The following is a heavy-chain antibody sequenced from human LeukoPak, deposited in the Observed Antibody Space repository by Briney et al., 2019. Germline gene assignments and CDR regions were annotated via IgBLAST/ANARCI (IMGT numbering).Heavy chain of an antibody. Sequence: GGSLRLSCAASGFPFSNYWMHRVRHAPGKGLLWVSRINGVGSRTSYADSVTGRFTISRDNAKNTLYLQMNSLRVEDTAVYYCARSDGGYSYGGNDYWGQGTLVTVSS. CDR1: GFPFSNYW. J-gene: IGHJ4*02. CDR3: ARSDGGYSYGGNDY. V-gene: IGHV3-74*01. D-gene: IGHD5-18*01. CDR2: INGVGSRT.